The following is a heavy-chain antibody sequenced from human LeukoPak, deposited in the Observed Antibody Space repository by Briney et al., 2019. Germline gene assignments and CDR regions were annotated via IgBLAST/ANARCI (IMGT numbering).Heavy chain of an antibody. J-gene: IGHJ5*02. V-gene: IGHV4-31*03. Sequence: SETLSLTCTVSGGSISSGGYYWSWIRQHPGKGLEWIGYIYYSGSTYYNPSLKSRVTISVDTSKNQFSLKLSSVTAADTAVYYCARSPYCSSTSCYTEWLAWFDPWGQGTLVTVSS. D-gene: IGHD2-2*02. CDR2: IYYSGST. CDR3: ARSPYCSSTSCYTEWLAWFDP. CDR1: GGSISSGGYY.